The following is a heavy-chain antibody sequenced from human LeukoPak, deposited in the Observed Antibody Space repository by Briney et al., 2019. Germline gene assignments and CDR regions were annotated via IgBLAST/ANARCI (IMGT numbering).Heavy chain of an antibody. D-gene: IGHD6-6*01. CDR2: ISGSADTT. CDR3: AKRGSSSSAFRTDF. CDR1: GFTFSGYA. Sequence: GGSLRLSCAASGFTFSGYAMSWVRQAPGKGLEWVSSISGSADTTYNADSVKGRFTISRDNSKNTLYLQTNSLRTEDTAVYYCAKRGSSSSAFRTDFWGQGTLVTVSS. J-gene: IGHJ4*02. V-gene: IGHV3-23*01.